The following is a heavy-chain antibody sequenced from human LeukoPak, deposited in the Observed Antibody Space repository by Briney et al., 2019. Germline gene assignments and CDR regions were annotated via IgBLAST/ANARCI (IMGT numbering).Heavy chain of an antibody. CDR2: IIPIFGTA. CDR3: ASRVVPAAIEETPHYYGMDV. V-gene: IGHV1-69*01. D-gene: IGHD2-2*02. Sequence: GSSVKVSCKASGGTFSSYAISWVRQAPGQGLEWMGGIIPIFGTANYAQKFQGRVTITADESTSTAYMELSSLRSEDTAVYYCASRVVPAAIEETPHYYGMDVWGQGTTVTVSS. J-gene: IGHJ6*02. CDR1: GGTFSSYA.